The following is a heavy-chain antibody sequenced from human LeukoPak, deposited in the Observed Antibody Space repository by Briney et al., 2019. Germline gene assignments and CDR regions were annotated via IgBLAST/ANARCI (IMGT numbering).Heavy chain of an antibody. CDR2: IYYSGST. Sequence: PSETLSLTCTVSGGSISSYYWSWIRQPPGKGLEWIGYIYYSGSTNYNPSLKSRVTISVDTSKNQFSLKLSSVTAADTAVYYCARAPEMATISEYYFDYWGQGTPVTVSS. D-gene: IGHD5-24*01. CDR1: GGSISSYY. CDR3: ARAPEMATISEYYFDY. V-gene: IGHV4-59*01. J-gene: IGHJ4*02.